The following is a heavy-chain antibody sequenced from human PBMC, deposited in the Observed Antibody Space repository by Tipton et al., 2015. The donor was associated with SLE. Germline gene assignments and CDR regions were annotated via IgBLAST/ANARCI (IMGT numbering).Heavy chain of an antibody. CDR1: GGSIRSSSYY. CDR3: AGSSIAARWSFDY. Sequence: LRLSCTVSGGSIRSSSYYWGWIRQPPGKGLEWIGSVYHGGSTSYNPSLRSRVTIFIDTPKNQFTLDLNSVTAADTAVYYCAGSSIAARWSFDYWGQGTLVTASS. J-gene: IGHJ4*02. D-gene: IGHD6-6*01. CDR2: VYHGGST. V-gene: IGHV4-39*06.